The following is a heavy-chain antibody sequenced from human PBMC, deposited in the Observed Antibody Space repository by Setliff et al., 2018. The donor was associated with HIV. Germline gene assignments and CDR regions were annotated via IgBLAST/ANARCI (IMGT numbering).Heavy chain of an antibody. D-gene: IGHD1-26*01. Sequence: SETLSLTCAVSGGSISSGGYSWSWIRQPPGKGLEWIGYIYHSGSTYYNPSLKSRVTISVDRSKNQFSLKLSSVTAADTAVYYCARGDTRNYYGGDYFDYWGQGSLVTVSS. CDR3: ARGDTRNYYGGDYFDY. J-gene: IGHJ4*02. V-gene: IGHV4-30-2*01. CDR2: IYHSGST. CDR1: GGSISSGGYS.